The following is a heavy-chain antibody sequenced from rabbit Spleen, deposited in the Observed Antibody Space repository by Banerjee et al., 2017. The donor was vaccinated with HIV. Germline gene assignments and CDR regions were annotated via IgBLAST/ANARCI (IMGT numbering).Heavy chain of an antibody. CDR1: GVSFSSSSY. Sequence: QEQLVESGGDLVKPGASLTLTCTASGVSFSSSSYMCWVRQAPGKGLEWIACINAVTGKAVYATWAKGRFTVSKTSSTTVTLQMTSLTAADTATYFCARDTGTSFSTYGMDLWGQGTLVTVS. D-gene: IGHD8-1*01. CDR2: INAVTGKA. CDR3: ARDTGTSFSTYGMDL. V-gene: IGHV1S45*01. J-gene: IGHJ6*01.